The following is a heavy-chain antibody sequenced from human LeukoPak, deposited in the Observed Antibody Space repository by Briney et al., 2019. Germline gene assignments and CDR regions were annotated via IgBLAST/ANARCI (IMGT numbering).Heavy chain of an antibody. CDR3: GGLKSSGYLIEY. CDR2: IYSGGNT. CDR1: GFIVSTNY. V-gene: IGHV3-53*01. D-gene: IGHD3-22*01. J-gene: IGHJ4*02. Sequence: PGGSLRLSCAASGFIVSTNYMSWVPQAPGKGLEWVSLIYSGGNTYYADSVKGRFTISRDNSKNTLYLQMNSLRIDDTAVYYCGGLKSSGYLIEYWGQGTLVTVSS.